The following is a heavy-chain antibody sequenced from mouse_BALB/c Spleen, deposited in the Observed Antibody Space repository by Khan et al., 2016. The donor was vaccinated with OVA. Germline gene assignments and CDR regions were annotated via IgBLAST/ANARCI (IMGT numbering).Heavy chain of an antibody. Sequence: VQLKESGGDLVKPEGSLNLSCAASGFTFSSYGMSGVRQTPDKRLKGLAAIISGGSYTYYPDSLKGRFTISRDNAKNTLYLQMRSLKSEYKAMDYCARQPGYYDGYAMDYWGQGTTVTVSS. V-gene: IGHV5-6*01. CDR2: IISGGSYT. CDR3: ARQPGYYDGYAMDY. J-gene: IGHJ4*01. D-gene: IGHD2-3*01. CDR1: GFTFSSYG.